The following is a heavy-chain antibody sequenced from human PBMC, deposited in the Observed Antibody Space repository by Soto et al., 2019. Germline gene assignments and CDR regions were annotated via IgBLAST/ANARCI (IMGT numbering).Heavy chain of an antibody. Sequence: GESLKISCAASGFTFSSYSMNWVRQAPGKGLEWVSSISSSSSYIYYADSMKGRFTISRDNAKNSLYLQMNSLRAEDTAVYYCARDMIEGGTVVTLDAFDIWGQGTMVTVSS. CDR1: GFTFSSYS. CDR2: ISSSSSYI. J-gene: IGHJ3*02. CDR3: ARDMIEGGTVVTLDAFDI. V-gene: IGHV3-21*01. D-gene: IGHD2-15*01.